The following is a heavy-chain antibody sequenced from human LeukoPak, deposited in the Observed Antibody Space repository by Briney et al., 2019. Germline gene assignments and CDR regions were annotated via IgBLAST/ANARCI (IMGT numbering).Heavy chain of an antibody. V-gene: IGHV3-9*01. CDR3: AKISLDDHGYFDY. CDR2: ISWNSGSI. CDR1: GFTFDDYA. D-gene: IGHD3-3*01. Sequence: AEGSPRLSCAASGFTFDDYAMHWVRHAPGKGLEWVSGISWNSGSIGYADSVKGRFTISRDNAKNSLYLQMNSLRAEDTALYYCAKISLDDHGYFDYWGQGTLVTVSS. J-gene: IGHJ4*02.